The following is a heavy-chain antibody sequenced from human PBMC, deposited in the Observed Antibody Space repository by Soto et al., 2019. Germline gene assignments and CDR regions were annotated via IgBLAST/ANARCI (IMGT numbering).Heavy chain of an antibody. J-gene: IGHJ5*02. CDR3: ARVVGIKPPHRWFDP. Sequence: ASVKVSCKASGGTFSSYTISWVRQAPGQGLEWMGRIIPILGIANYAQKFQGRVTITADKSTSTAYMELSSLRSEDTAVYYCARVVGIKPPHRWFDPWGQGTLVTVSS. CDR2: IIPILGIA. D-gene: IGHD2-15*01. V-gene: IGHV1-69*02. CDR1: GGTFSSYT.